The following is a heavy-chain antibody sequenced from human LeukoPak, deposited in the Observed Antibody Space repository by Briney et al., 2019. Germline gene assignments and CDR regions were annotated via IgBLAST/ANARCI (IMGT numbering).Heavy chain of an antibody. J-gene: IGHJ4*02. CDR2: IYYSGST. D-gene: IGHD4-17*01. Sequence: NWIRQHPGKGLEWIGYIYYSGSTYYNPSLKSRVTMSVDTSKNQFSLKLSSVTAADTAVYYCARDTPLKYGDYGSIDYWGQGTLVTVSS. V-gene: IGHV4-31*02. CDR3: ARDTPLKYGDYGSIDY.